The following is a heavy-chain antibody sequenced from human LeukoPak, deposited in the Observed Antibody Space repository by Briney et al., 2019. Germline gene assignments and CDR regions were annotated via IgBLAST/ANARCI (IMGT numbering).Heavy chain of an antibody. J-gene: IGHJ4*02. D-gene: IGHD5-12*01. CDR2: ISGSGGST. CDR1: GFTFSSYE. CDR3: AKIRGIVATTPRFFDY. Sequence: GGSLRLSCAASGFTFSSYEMNWVRQAPGKGLEWVSAISGSGGSTYYADSVKGRFTISRDNSKNTLYLQMNSLRAEDTAVYYCAKIRGIVATTPRFFDYWGQGTLVTVSS. V-gene: IGHV3-23*01.